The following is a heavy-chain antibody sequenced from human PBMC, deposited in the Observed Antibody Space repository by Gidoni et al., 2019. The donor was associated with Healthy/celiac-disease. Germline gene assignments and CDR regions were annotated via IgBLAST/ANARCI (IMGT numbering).Heavy chain of an antibody. CDR2: LSGSGGST. J-gene: IGHJ6*03. CDR1: GFTFSSYA. Sequence: EVQLLESGGGLVQPGGSLRLSCSASGFTFSSYAMSWVRQAPGKGLEWVSALSGSGGSTYYADSVKGRFTISRDNSKNTLYLQMNSLRAEDTAVYYCAKDLLWFGELFVEAPGYYMDVWGKGTTVTVSS. D-gene: IGHD3-10*01. V-gene: IGHV3-23*01. CDR3: AKDLLWFGELFVEAPGYYMDV.